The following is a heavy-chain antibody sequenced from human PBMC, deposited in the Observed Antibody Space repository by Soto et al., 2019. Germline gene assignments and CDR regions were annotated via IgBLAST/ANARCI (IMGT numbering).Heavy chain of an antibody. CDR3: ARDDSSSRGVDY. CDR2: IWYDGSNK. V-gene: IGHV3-33*01. D-gene: IGHD6-6*01. Sequence: GGSLRLSCAASGFTFSSYGIHWVRQAPGKGLEWVAVIWYDGSNKYYADSVKGRFTISRDNSKNTLYLQMNSLRAEDTAVYYCARDDSSSRGVDYWGQGTLVTVSS. CDR1: GFTFSSYG. J-gene: IGHJ4*02.